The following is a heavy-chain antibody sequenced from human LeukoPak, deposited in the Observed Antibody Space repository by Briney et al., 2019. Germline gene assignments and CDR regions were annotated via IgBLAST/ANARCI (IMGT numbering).Heavy chain of an antibody. Sequence: SETLSLTCTVSGGSLSSFYWSWFRQPAGKGLEWIGRIYSSGSTNYNPSLKSRLTMSVDTSKNQFSLRLSSVTAADTAVYYCARVLGWAGFDYWGQGTLVTVSP. CDR1: GGSLSSFY. V-gene: IGHV4-4*07. CDR2: IYSSGST. D-gene: IGHD6-19*01. CDR3: ARVLGWAGFDY. J-gene: IGHJ4*02.